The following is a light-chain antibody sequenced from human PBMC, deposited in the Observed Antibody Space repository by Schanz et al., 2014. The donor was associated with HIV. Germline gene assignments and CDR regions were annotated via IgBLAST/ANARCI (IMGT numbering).Light chain of an antibody. CDR1: SSDVGSYNL. J-gene: IGLJ3*02. CDR2: EVT. CDR3: SSYTTSSTPLV. Sequence: QSVLTQPASVSGSPGQSITISCTGTSSDVGSYNLVSWYQQHPGKAPKLMIYEVTKRPSGVSDRFSGSKSGNTASLTISGLQADDEADYYCSSYTTSSTPLVFGGGTKLTVL. V-gene: IGLV2-14*02.